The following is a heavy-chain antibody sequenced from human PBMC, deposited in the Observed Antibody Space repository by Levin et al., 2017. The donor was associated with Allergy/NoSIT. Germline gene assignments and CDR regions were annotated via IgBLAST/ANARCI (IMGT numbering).Heavy chain of an antibody. D-gene: IGHD2/OR15-2a*01. CDR2: MNEDGSTT. V-gene: IGHV3-74*01. CDR3: ARDLSGANDY. Sequence: PGGSLRLSCAASGFTFSSHWMHWVRQAPGKGLVWVARMNEDGSTTNHADSVKGRFTISRDNAKNTLSLQMNSLRAEDSAVYYCARDLSGANDYWGQGTLVNVSS. J-gene: IGHJ4*02. CDR1: GFTFSSHW.